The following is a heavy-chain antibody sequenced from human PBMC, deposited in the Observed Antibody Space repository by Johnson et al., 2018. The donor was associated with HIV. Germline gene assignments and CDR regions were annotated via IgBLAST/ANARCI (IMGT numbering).Heavy chain of an antibody. CDR1: GFTFSSYA. Sequence: VQLVESGGGVVQPGGSLRLSCAASGFTFSSYAMSWVRQAPGKGLEWVSGISGSGGSTYYADSVKGRFTISRDNYKNSLYLQMNSLRAEDTALYYCARYVIVLVVFAKVGAIALWGQGTMVTVSS. CDR2: ISGSGGST. CDR3: ARYVIVLVVFAKVGAIAL. V-gene: IGHV3-23*04. J-gene: IGHJ3*01. D-gene: IGHD2-8*02.